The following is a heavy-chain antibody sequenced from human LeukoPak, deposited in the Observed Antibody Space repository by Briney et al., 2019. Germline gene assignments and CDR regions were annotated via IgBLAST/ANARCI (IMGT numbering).Heavy chain of an antibody. J-gene: IGHJ4*02. CDR3: ARESYYYDSSGRRHYYFDY. CDR2: IYTSGST. Sequence: MPSETLSLTCTVSGGSISSGSYYWSWIRQPAGKGLEWIGRIYTSGSTNYNPSLKSRVTISVDTSKNQFPLRLSSVTAADTAVYYCARESYYYDSSGRRHYYFDYWGQGTLVTVSS. CDR1: GGSISSGSYY. D-gene: IGHD3-22*01. V-gene: IGHV4-61*02.